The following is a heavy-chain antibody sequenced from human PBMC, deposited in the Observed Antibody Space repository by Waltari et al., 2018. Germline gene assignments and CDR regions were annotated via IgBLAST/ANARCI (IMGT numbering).Heavy chain of an antibody. D-gene: IGHD2-15*01. CDR2: VDPEDGET. CDR1: GYTFTDYY. J-gene: IGHJ3*02. CDR3: ATDLILLKHRALGI. V-gene: IGHV1-69-2*01. Sequence: VQLVQSGAEVKKPGATVKISCKASGYTFTDYYMHWVQQAPGKGLEWMGRVDPEDGETIYAEKFQGRVTITADTSTDTAYRELSSLRSEDTAVYYCATDLILLKHRALGIWGQGTMVTVSS.